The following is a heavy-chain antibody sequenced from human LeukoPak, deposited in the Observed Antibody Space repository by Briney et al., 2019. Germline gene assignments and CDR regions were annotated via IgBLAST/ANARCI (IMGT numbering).Heavy chain of an antibody. V-gene: IGHV4-4*07. CDR2: FYISGSP. CDR1: GGSISSYY. D-gene: IGHD3-9*01. J-gene: IGHJ6*03. CDR3: ARRVLSHNYDILTGDYYYYYMDV. Sequence: SETLSLTCTVSGGSISSYYWSWIRQPAGKGLEWIGRFYISGSPNYNPSLKSRVTISVDTSKNQFSLKLSSVTAADTAVYYCARRVLSHNYDILTGDYYYYYMDVWGKGTTVTVSS.